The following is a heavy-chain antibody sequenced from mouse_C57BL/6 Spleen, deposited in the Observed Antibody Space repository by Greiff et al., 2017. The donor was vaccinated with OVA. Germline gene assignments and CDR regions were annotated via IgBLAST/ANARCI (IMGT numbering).Heavy chain of an antibody. CDR3: ARHPIYYYGSSPYFDY. J-gene: IGHJ2*01. CDR1: GYTFTEYT. CDR2: FYPGSGSI. D-gene: IGHD1-1*01. V-gene: IGHV1-62-2*01. Sequence: VKLQESGAELVKPGASVKLSCKASGYTFTEYTIHWVKQRSGQGLEWIGWFYPGSGSIKYNEKFKDKATLTADKSSSTVYMELSRLTSEDSAVYFCARHPIYYYGSSPYFDYWGQGTTLTVSS.